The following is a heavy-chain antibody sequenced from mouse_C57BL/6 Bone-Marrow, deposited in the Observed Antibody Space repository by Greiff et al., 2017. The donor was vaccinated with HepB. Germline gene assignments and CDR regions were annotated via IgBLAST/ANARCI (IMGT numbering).Heavy chain of an antibody. CDR3: ARPSFAY. J-gene: IGHJ3*01. Sequence: EVQRVESGGGLVQPGGSLKLSCAASGFTFSDYYMYWVRQTPEKRLEWVAYISNGGGSTYYPDTVKGRFTISRDNAKNTLYLQMSRLKSEDTAMYYCARPSFAYWGQGTLVTVSA. V-gene: IGHV5-12*01. CDR1: GFTFSDYY. CDR2: ISNGGGST.